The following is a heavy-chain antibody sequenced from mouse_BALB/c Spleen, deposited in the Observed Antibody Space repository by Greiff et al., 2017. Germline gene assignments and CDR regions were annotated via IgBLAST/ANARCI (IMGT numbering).Heavy chain of an antibody. CDR3: ARSIDYDYDDWYFDV. CDR1: GYSFTGYY. CDR2: ISCYNGAT. J-gene: IGHJ1*01. V-gene: IGHV1S34*01. D-gene: IGHD2-4*01. Sequence: LVKTGASVKISCKASGYSFTGYYMHWVKQSHGKSLEWIGYISCYNGATSYNQKFKGKATFTVDTSSSTAYMQFNSLTSEDSAVYYCARSIDYDYDDWYFDVWGAGTTVTVSS.